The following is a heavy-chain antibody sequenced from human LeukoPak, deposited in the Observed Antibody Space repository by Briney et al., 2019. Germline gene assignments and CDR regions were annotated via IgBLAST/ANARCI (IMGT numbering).Heavy chain of an antibody. Sequence: GGSLRLSCAASGFTFSSYAMHWVRQAPGKGLEYVSAISSNGGSTYYANSVKGRFTISRDNSKNTLYLQMGSLRAEDMAVYYCARGLYASGNYGIAYWGQGILVTVSS. CDR3: ARGLYASGNYGIAY. V-gene: IGHV3-64*01. CDR1: GFTFSSYA. J-gene: IGHJ4*02. D-gene: IGHD3-10*01. CDR2: ISSNGGST.